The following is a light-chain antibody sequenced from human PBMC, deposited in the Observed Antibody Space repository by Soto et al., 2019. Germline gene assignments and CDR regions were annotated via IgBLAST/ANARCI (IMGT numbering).Light chain of an antibody. Sequence: EIVLTQSPGTLSLSPGARAPLSCRASQSVSNNYLAWYQQKPGQAPRLLIYGASNRATGIPDRFSGSGSGTDFTLTISRLEPEDFAVYYCQQWFTFGPGTKVDIK. J-gene: IGKJ3*01. CDR3: QQWFT. CDR2: GAS. CDR1: QSVSNNY. V-gene: IGKV3-20*01.